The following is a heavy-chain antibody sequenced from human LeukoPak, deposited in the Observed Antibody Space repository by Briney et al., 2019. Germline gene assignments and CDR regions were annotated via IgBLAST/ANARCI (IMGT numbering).Heavy chain of an antibody. CDR3: AKEAYNSGWYAVEDD. D-gene: IGHD6-19*01. J-gene: IGHJ4*02. Sequence: GGSLRLSCAASGFTFSSYGMHWVRQAPGKGLEWVAFMRFDGSNKYYADSVKGRFTISRDNSKNTLYLQMNSLRAEDTAVYYCAKEAYNSGWYAVEDDWGQGSLVTVSS. CDR2: MRFDGSNK. CDR1: GFTFSSYG. V-gene: IGHV3-30*02.